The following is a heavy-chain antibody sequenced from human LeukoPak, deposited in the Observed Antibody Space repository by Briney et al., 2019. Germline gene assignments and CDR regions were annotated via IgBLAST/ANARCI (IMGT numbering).Heavy chain of an antibody. Sequence: PSETLSLTCAVYGGSFSGHYWSWIRQPPGKGLEWIGEINHSGSTNYNPSLKSRVTISVDTSKNQFSLKVTSVTAADTALYYCARERIERYTYASSDFDYWGRGTLVTVSS. CDR1: GGSFSGHY. V-gene: IGHV4-34*01. CDR2: INHSGST. CDR3: ARERIERYTYASSDFDY. J-gene: IGHJ4*02. D-gene: IGHD5-18*01.